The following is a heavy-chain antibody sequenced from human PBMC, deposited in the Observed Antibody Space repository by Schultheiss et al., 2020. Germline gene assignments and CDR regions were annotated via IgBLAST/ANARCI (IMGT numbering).Heavy chain of an antibody. Sequence: SETLSLTCTVSGGSISTYYWSWIRQPPGKGLEWIGYISYSGSTYYSPSLKSRVIMSLDMSKNQFSLKLSSVTAADTAVYYCARLAYSGCYLDAFDIWGQGTMVTVSS. D-gene: IGHD1-26*01. CDR3: ARLAYSGCYLDAFDI. CDR2: ISYSGST. J-gene: IGHJ3*02. V-gene: IGHV4-59*04. CDR1: GGSISTYY.